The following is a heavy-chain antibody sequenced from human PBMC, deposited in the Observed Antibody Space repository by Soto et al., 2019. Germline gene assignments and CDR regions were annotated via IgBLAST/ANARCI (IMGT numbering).Heavy chain of an antibody. Sequence: WASVKVSCKASGYTFTDYYMHWVRQAPGQGLEWMGWINPKTGGTNYVQKFQGRVTMTRDTSITTAYMELSRLRSDDTAVYYCARDVVGSDYFDSWGQGTLVTVS. CDR3: ARDVVGSDYFDS. V-gene: IGHV1-2*02. J-gene: IGHJ4*02. D-gene: IGHD1-26*01. CDR2: INPKTGGT. CDR1: GYTFTDYY.